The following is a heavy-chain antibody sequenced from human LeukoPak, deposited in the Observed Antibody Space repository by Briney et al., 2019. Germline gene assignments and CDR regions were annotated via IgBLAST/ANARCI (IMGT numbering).Heavy chain of an antibody. D-gene: IGHD6-6*01. CDR3: ARGTVSSIAARPPSWFDP. V-gene: IGHV3-21*01. CDR2: ISSSSTYI. Sequence: GGSLRLSCAASGFTFSSYSMNWVRQAPGKGLEWVSSISSSSTYIYYADSVKGRFTISRDNAKNSPYLQMNSLRAEDTAVYYCARGTVSSIAARPPSWFDPWGQGTLVTVSS. J-gene: IGHJ5*02. CDR1: GFTFSSYS.